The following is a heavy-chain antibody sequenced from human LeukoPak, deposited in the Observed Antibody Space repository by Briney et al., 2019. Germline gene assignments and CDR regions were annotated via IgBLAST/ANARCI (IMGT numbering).Heavy chain of an antibody. CDR3: ARDGGYYGSGSPLDY. D-gene: IGHD3-10*01. Sequence: PGGSLRLSCAASGFTFSSYWMSWVRQAPGKGLEWVANIKQDGSEKYYVDSVKGRFTISRDNAKNSLYLQMNSRIAEDTAVYYCARDGGYYGSGSPLDYWGQGTLVTVSS. V-gene: IGHV3-7*01. J-gene: IGHJ4*02. CDR2: IKQDGSEK. CDR1: GFTFSSYW.